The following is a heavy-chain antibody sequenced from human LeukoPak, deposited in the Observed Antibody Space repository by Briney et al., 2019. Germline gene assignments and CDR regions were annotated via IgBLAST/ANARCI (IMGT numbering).Heavy chain of an antibody. CDR1: GGSISSYY. D-gene: IGHD4-4*01. V-gene: IGHV4-59*08. CDR2: IYYSGST. J-gene: IGHJ5*02. Sequence: SETLSLTCTVSGGSISSYYWSWIRQPPGKGLEWIGYIYYSGSTNYNPSLKSRVTISVDTSKNQFSLKLSSVTAADTAVYYCARLIDYIWALFDPWGQGTLVTVSS. CDR3: ARLIDYIWALFDP.